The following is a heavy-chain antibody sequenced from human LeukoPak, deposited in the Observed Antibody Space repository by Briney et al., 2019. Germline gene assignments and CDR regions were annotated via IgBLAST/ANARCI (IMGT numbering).Heavy chain of an antibody. CDR2: IYHSGST. CDR1: GGSISSGGYS. Sequence: PSETLSLTCTVSGGSISSGGYSWSWIRQPPGKGLEWIGYIYHSGSTYYNPSPKSRVTISVDRSKNQFSLKLSSVTAADTAVYYCARAHCSGGSCYGWRYFDLWGRGTLVTVSS. D-gene: IGHD2-15*01. CDR3: ARAHCSGGSCYGWRYFDL. J-gene: IGHJ2*01. V-gene: IGHV4-30-2*01.